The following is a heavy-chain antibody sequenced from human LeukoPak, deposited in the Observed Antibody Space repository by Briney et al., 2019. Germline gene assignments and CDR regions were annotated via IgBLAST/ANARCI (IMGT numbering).Heavy chain of an antibody. V-gene: IGHV4-39*07. CDR1: GGSISSSSYY. D-gene: IGHD3-3*01. CDR2: IYYSGST. Sequence: SETLSLTCTVSGGSISSSSYYWGWIRQPPGKGLEWIGSIYYSGSTYYNPSLKSRVTISVDRSKNQFSQKLSSVTAADTAVYYCARVGTIFGVVIANWFDPWGQGTLVTVSS. J-gene: IGHJ5*02. CDR3: ARVGTIFGVVIANWFDP.